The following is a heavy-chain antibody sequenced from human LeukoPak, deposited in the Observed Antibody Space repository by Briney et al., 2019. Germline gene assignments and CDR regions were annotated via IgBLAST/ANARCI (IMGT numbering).Heavy chain of an antibody. V-gene: IGHV1-8*01. CDR1: GYTFTSYD. CDR2: MNPNSGNT. Sequence: ASVKVSCKASGYTFTSYDINWVRQATRQGLEWMGWMNPNSGNTGYAQKFQGRVTMTRNTSISTAYMELSSLRSEDTAVYYCARSRAHRYSSSWYSFPYWGQGTLVTVSS. CDR3: ARSRAHRYSSSWYSFPY. J-gene: IGHJ4*02. D-gene: IGHD6-13*01.